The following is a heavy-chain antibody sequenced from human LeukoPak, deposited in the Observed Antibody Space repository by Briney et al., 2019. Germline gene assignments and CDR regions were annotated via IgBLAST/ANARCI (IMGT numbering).Heavy chain of an antibody. CDR2: IYYSGST. J-gene: IGHJ4*02. CDR1: GGSISSSSYY. Sequence: SETLSLTCTVSGGSISSSSYYWGWIRQPPGKGLEWIGSIYYSGSTYYNPSLKSRVTISVDTSKNQFSLKLSSVTAADTAVYYCARLSLIVVVPAAFDYWGQGTLVTVSS. D-gene: IGHD2-2*01. CDR3: ARLSLIVVVPAAFDY. V-gene: IGHV4-39*01.